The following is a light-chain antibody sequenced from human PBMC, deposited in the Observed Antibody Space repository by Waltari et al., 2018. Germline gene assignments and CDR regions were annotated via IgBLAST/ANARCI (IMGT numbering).Light chain of an antibody. Sequence: QTVVTQEPSFSVSPGGTVTLTCGLSSGSVSTSYYPSWYQQTPGQAPRTLIYSTNTRSSGVPDRFSGSILGNKAALTITGAQAEDESDYYCVLYMGGGISVFGGGTKLTVL. CDR1: SGSVSTSYY. J-gene: IGLJ3*02. CDR2: STN. CDR3: VLYMGGGISV. V-gene: IGLV8-61*01.